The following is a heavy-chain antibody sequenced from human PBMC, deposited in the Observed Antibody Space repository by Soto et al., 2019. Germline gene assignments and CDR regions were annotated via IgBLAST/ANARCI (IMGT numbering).Heavy chain of an antibody. Sequence: SVKVTCKASGGTFSSYAISWVRQAPGQGLEWMGGIIPIFGTANYAQKFQGRVTITADESTSTAYMELSSLRSEDTAVYYCARGRSITIFGVVSNYYYGMDVWGQGTTVTVSS. CDR2: IIPIFGTA. CDR1: GGTFSSYA. CDR3: ARGRSITIFGVVSNYYYGMDV. D-gene: IGHD3-3*01. J-gene: IGHJ6*02. V-gene: IGHV1-69*13.